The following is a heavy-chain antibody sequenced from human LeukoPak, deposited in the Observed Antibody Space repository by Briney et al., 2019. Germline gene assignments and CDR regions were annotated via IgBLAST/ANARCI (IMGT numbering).Heavy chain of an antibody. CDR3: AVVPAAMGGDAFDI. D-gene: IGHD2-2*01. J-gene: IGHJ3*02. V-gene: IGHV1-2*02. Sequence: ASVKVSCKTSGYTFTEYYLHWVRQAPGQGLEWMGWINTKSGGTNYAQKFQGRVTMTRDTSTSTVYMELSSLRSEDTAAYYCAVVPAAMGGDAFDIWGQGTMVTVSS. CDR1: GYTFTEYY. CDR2: INTKSGGT.